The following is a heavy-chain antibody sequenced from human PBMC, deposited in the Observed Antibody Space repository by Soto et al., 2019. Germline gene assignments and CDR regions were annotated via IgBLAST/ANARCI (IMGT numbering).Heavy chain of an antibody. CDR1: GYNFNGYW. D-gene: IGHD3-10*01. Sequence: EVQLVQSGTEVKKAGESLKISCQGSGYNFNGYWLAWVRQIPGKGLEWMGIFNPGDSNRSYSPSVQGHVIMSADRSTNTASLQWNSLQASDTGTYYCARRTIETGNALDIWGQGT. CDR3: ARRTIETGNALDI. J-gene: IGHJ3*02. V-gene: IGHV5-51*01. CDR2: FNPGDSNR.